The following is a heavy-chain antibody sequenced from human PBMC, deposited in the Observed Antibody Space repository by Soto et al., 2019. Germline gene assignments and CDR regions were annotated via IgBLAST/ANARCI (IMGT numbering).Heavy chain of an antibody. V-gene: IGHV1-24*01. J-gene: IGHJ4*02. Sequence: ASAKVSCKVSGYTLTELSMHWVRQAPGKGLERMGGFDPEDGETIYAQKFQGRVTMTEDTSTDTAYMEMSRLRSEDTAVYYCATALSSTSYVYFDDWGQGTLVTVSS. CDR3: ATALSSTSYVYFDD. CDR2: FDPEDGET. CDR1: GYTLTELS. D-gene: IGHD2-2*01.